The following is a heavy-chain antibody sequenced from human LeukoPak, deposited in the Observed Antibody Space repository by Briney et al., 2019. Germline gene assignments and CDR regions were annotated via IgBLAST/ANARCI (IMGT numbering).Heavy chain of an antibody. J-gene: IGHJ4*02. CDR1: GFTLSSHN. CDR2: ISSSSSYI. CDR3: ARDPPPYCGGDCYN. Sequence: PGGSLRLSCVASGFTLSSHNINWVRQAPGKGLEWVSSISSSSSYIYYADSVKGRFTISRDNAKNSLYLQMNSLRAEDTAVYYCARDPPPYCGGDCYNWGQGTLVTVSS. V-gene: IGHV3-21*01. D-gene: IGHD2-21*02.